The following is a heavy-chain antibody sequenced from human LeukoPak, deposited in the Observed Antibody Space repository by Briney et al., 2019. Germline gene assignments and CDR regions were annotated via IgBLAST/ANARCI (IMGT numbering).Heavy chain of an antibody. V-gene: IGHV1-18*01. J-gene: IGHJ4*02. Sequence: ASVKVSCKASGYTFTSYGISWVRQAPGQGLEWMGWISAYNGNTNYAQKLQGKVTMTTDTSTSTAYMELRSLRSDDTAVYYCARGSGATYSGYDWGWDYWGQGTLVTVSS. CDR3: ARGSGATYSGYDWGWDY. D-gene: IGHD5-12*01. CDR1: GYTFTSYG. CDR2: ISAYNGNT.